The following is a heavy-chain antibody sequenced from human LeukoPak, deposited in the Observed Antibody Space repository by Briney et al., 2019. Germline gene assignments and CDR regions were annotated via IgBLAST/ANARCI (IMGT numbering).Heavy chain of an antibody. Sequence: PRRSLRLSWAASGXTFSSFAMHWVRQAPGKGLEWVVDIWYNGSNKYYAESVKGRFTISRDNSRNTLYLQMNSLRAEDTAVYYCSRGGYGDYNNWFDPWGQGTLVIVSS. CDR3: SRGGYGDYNNWFDP. CDR2: IWYNGSNK. D-gene: IGHD4-17*01. V-gene: IGHV3-33*01. J-gene: IGHJ5*02. CDR1: GXTFSSFA.